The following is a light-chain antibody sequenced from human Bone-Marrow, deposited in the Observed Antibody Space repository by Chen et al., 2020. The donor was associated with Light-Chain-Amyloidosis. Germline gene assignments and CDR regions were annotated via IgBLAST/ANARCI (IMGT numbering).Light chain of an antibody. Sequence: SYELTQPPSVSVSPGQTARITCSEVALPTKYAYWYQQKPDQAPVLVIHRDNERSSGILEGFSGSSLGTTATVTSSGVQAEDEADYHCEAADSSGAYEVIFCGGTKLTVL. V-gene: IGLV3-25*03. CDR1: ALPTKY. CDR2: RDN. J-gene: IGLJ2*01. CDR3: EAADSSGAYEVI.